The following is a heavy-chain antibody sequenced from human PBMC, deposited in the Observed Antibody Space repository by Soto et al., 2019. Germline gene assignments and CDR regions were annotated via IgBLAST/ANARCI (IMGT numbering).Heavy chain of an antibody. CDR1: GFTFSSYW. CDR2: INTDGGST. Sequence: EVQLVESGGGLVQPGGSLRLTCAVSGFTFSSYWLHWVRQAPGKGLVWVSGINTDGGSTDYADSVQGRFIISRDNAKNTLYLQMNSLRAEDTAVYYCARPRYDSTGTPFDHCGLGTLVTVSS. J-gene: IGHJ4*02. CDR3: ARPRYDSTGTPFDH. D-gene: IGHD3-22*01. V-gene: IGHV3-74*01.